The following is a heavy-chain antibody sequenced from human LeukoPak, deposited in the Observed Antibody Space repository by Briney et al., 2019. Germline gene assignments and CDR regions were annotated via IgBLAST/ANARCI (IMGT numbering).Heavy chain of an antibody. CDR1: GYTFTSYY. CDR2: INPSGGST. J-gene: IGHJ4*02. Sequence: GASVKFSCKASGYTFTSYYMHWVRQAPGQGLEWMGIINPSGGSTSYAQKFQGRVTMTRDTSTSTVYMELSSLRSEDTAVYYCARTRGSYSEMGSFDYWGQGTLVTVSS. CDR3: ARTRGSYSEMGSFDY. D-gene: IGHD1-26*01. V-gene: IGHV1-46*01.